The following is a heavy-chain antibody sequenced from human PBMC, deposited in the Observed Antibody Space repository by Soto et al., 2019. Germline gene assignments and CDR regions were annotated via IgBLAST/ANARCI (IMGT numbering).Heavy chain of an antibody. Sequence: PSETLSLTCTVSGGSISSGGYYWSWIRQHPGKGLEWIGYIYYSGSTYYNPSLKSRVTISVDTSKNQFSLKLSSVTAADTAVYYCARDVNNTVDFWGQGTLVTVSS. D-gene: IGHD2-8*02. CDR1: GGSISSGGYY. V-gene: IGHV4-31*03. CDR3: ARDVNNTVDF. J-gene: IGHJ4*02. CDR2: IYYSGST.